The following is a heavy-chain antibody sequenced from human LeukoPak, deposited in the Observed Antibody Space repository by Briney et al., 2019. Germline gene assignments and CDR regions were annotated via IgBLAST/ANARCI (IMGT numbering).Heavy chain of an antibody. CDR2: ISWNSGSI. CDR1: GFTFDDYA. Sequence: PGGSLRLSCAASGFTFDDYAMHWVRQAPGKGLEWVSGISWNSGSIGYADSVKGRFTISRDNAKNSLYLQMNSLRAEDTALYYCAKSGAYSSSWLPGWFDPWGQGTLVTVSS. CDR3: AKSGAYSSSWLPGWFDP. V-gene: IGHV3-9*01. D-gene: IGHD6-13*01. J-gene: IGHJ5*02.